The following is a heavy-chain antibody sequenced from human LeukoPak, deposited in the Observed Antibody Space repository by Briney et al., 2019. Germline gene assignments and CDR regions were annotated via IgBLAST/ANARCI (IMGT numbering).Heavy chain of an antibody. D-gene: IGHD4-17*01. CDR1: GGSIRNYY. CDR2: IYHSGST. J-gene: IGHJ4*02. Sequence: KTSETLSLTCTVSGGSIRNYYWSWIRQPPGKGLEWIGNIYHSGSTNYNPSLKSRVTISVDTSTSQFSLKVTSVTAADTAVYYCARHRDYPLYYFDYWGQGTLVTVSS. V-gene: IGHV4-59*01. CDR3: ARHRDYPLYYFDY.